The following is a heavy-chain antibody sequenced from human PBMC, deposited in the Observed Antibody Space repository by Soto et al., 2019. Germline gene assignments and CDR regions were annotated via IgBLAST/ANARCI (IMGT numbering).Heavy chain of an antibody. CDR1: GFSFNTYA. J-gene: IGHJ4*02. CDR3: AKDDVSGDGLWLVSD. CDR2: ITGSGSSI. D-gene: IGHD2-21*02. Sequence: DVQLLESGGGLVQPGGSLKLSCVASGFSFNTYAMIWVRQAPGKGQEWVSGITGSGSSIQYTASVKGRFTISRDNSKNTVYLQMDYLRAEDPDMYYCAKDDVSGDGLWLVSDWCQGTPVTVS. V-gene: IGHV3-23*01.